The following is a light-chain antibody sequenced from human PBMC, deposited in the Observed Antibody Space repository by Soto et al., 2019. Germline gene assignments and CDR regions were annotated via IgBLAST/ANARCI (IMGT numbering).Light chain of an antibody. CDR1: QDIKKY. CDR2: GAS. V-gene: IGKV1-33*01. CDR3: QHYDNLPPFT. J-gene: IGKJ3*01. Sequence: DIQMTQSPSSLSASIGDRVTITCQASQDIKKYLSWYQQKPGRAPKLLIYGASNLETGGPSRFXXXXXXXXXXXXXXXLQPEDIATYYCQHYDNLPPFTFGPGTKVAIK.